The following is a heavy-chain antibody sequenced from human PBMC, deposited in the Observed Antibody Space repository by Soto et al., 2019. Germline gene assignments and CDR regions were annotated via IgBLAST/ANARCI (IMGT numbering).Heavy chain of an antibody. CDR1: GFTFSSYS. Sequence: EVQLVESGGGLVKPGGSLRLSCAASGFTFSSYSMNWVRQAPGKGLEWVSSISSSSSYIYYADSVKGRFTISRDNAKNSLYLQMNSLRAEDTAVYYCARDSVTMIVFVAPQSYYYYGMDVWGQGTTVTVSS. D-gene: IGHD3-22*01. V-gene: IGHV3-21*01. CDR3: ARDSVTMIVFVAPQSYYYYGMDV. J-gene: IGHJ6*02. CDR2: ISSSSSYI.